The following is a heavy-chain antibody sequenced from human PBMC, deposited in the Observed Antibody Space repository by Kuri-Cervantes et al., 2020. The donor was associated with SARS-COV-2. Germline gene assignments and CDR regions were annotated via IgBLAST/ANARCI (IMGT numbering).Heavy chain of an antibody. V-gene: IGHV3-53*05. J-gene: IGHJ4*02. CDR1: GFTVSSNY. D-gene: IGHD5-24*01. Sequence: GESLKISCAASGFTVSSNYMSWVRQAPGKGLEWVSVIYSGDSTFYADSAKGRFTISRDNSKNSLFLEMNSLRSEDTAFYHCAADKGWLHLYWFEYWGQGTLVTVSS. CDR3: AADKGWLHLYWFEY. CDR2: IYSGDST.